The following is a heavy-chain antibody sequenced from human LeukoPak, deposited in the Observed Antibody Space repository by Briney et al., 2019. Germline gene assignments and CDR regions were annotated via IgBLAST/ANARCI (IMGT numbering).Heavy chain of an antibody. CDR1: GGSISSGSYY. D-gene: IGHD3-10*01. CDR3: ARGYYGSGSYPWAFDI. CDR2: IYTSGST. J-gene: IGHJ3*02. V-gene: IGHV4-61*02. Sequence: SETLSLTCTVSGGSISSGSYYWSWIRQPAGKGLEWIGRIYTSGSTNYNPSLKSRVTISVDTSKNQFSLKLSSVTAADTAVYYCARGYYGSGSYPWAFDIWGQGTMVTVSS.